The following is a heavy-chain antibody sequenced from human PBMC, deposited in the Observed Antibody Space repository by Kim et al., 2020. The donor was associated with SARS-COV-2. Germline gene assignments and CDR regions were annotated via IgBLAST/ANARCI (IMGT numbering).Heavy chain of an antibody. CDR1: GGSISSSSLY. V-gene: IGHV4-39*03. Sequence: SETLSLTCSVSGGSISSSSLYWNWIRQPPGKGPEWIGNMFYRRSTDYNPSLKSRVTLSADSSMNQFSLRLNSVTAADTAVYYCVGERAWFGEFFRGHGTLVTVSS. J-gene: IGHJ4*01. D-gene: IGHD3-10*01. CDR3: VGERAWFGEFF. CDR2: MFYRRST.